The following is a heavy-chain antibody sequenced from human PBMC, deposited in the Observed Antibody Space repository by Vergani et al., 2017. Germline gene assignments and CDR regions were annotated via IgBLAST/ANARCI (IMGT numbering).Heavy chain of an antibody. J-gene: IGHJ4*02. D-gene: IGHD1-26*01. Sequence: QVQLVESGGGVVQPGTSLRLSCAASGFTFSSYGMHWVRQAPGKGLEWVAVISYDGSNKYYADSVKGRFTISRDNSKNTLYLQMNSLRAEDTAVYYCAKDGGGSSFDYWGQGTLVTVSS. V-gene: IGHV3-30*18. CDR1: GFTFSSYG. CDR3: AKDGGGSSFDY. CDR2: ISYDGSNK.